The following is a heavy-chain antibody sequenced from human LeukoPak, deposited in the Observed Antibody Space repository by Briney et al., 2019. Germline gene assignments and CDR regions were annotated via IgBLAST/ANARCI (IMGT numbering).Heavy chain of an antibody. Sequence: GESLKISCKVSGYSFTSYWIGWVRQMPGKGLEWMGIIYPGDSDTRYSPSFQGQVTISADKSISTAYLQWSSLKASDTAMYYCASSFYDSSGYYYYYFDYWGQGTLVTVSS. J-gene: IGHJ4*02. CDR2: IYPGDSDT. CDR3: ASSFYDSSGYYYYYFDY. CDR1: GYSFTSYW. D-gene: IGHD3-22*01. V-gene: IGHV5-51*01.